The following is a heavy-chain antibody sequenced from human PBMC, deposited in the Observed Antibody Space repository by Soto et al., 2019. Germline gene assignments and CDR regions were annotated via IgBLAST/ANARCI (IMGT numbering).Heavy chain of an antibody. V-gene: IGHV3-23*01. CDR2: ISGTGGST. J-gene: IGHJ5*02. CDR3: AKGLRYFDWLFSPPSAPQYNWFDP. D-gene: IGHD3-9*01. Sequence: PGGSLRLSCAASGFTFSNYVLSWVRQAPGKGLEWVSAISGTGGSTYYADSVKGRFTISRGNSKNTLYLQMNSLRAEDTAVYYCAKGLRYFDWLFSPPSAPQYNWFDPWGQGTLVTVSS. CDR1: GFTFSNYV.